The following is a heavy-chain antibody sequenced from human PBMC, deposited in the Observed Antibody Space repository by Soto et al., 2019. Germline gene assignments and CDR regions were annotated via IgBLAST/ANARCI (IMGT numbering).Heavy chain of an antibody. J-gene: IGHJ6*03. D-gene: IGHD4-17*01. V-gene: IGHV4-34*01. CDR1: GGSFSGYY. Sequence: SETLSLTCAVYGGSFSGYYWSWIRQPPGKGLEWIGEINHSGSTNYNPSLKSRVTISVDTSKNQFSLKLSSVTAADTAVYYCAALDYGDYGGGFYYYYMDVWGKGTTVTVSS. CDR3: AALDYGDYGGGFYYYYMDV. CDR2: INHSGST.